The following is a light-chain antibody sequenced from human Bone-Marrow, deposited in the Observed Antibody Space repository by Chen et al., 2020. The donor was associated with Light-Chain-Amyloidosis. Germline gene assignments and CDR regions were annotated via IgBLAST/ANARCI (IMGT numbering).Light chain of an antibody. CDR3: QVWDRSSDRPV. CDR1: NSGSTS. J-gene: IGLJ3*02. Sequence: SYVLTQPSSVSVAPGQTATIACGGNNSGSTSVHWYQQTPGQAPLLVVDDDSDRPSGIPERWSGSNSGNTATLTISRVEAGDEADYYCQVWDRSSDRPVFGGGTKLTVL. V-gene: IGLV3-21*02. CDR2: DDS.